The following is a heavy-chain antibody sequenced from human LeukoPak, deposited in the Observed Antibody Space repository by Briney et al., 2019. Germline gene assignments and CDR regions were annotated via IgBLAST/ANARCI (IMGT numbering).Heavy chain of an antibody. Sequence: GGSLRLSCAASGFTFSTYAMTWVRQAPGKGLEWVSTIDSVRNTHYADSVKGRFTISRDNSKNTVHLQMNSLRAEDTAVYYCAKRLSASDWFEVDYWGQGTLVTV. CDR3: AKRLSASDWFEVDY. D-gene: IGHD3-9*01. CDR2: IDSVRNT. J-gene: IGHJ4*02. V-gene: IGHV3-23*01. CDR1: GFTFSTYA.